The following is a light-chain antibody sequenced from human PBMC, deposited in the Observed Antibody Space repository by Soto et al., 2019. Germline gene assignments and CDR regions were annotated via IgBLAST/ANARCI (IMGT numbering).Light chain of an antibody. Sequence: EIVFTQSPATLSSFPGDRVTLSCRASQAVNTRLAWYQHKPGQAPRLLIYLTSNRAAGIPARFSGSGSGTDFTLTISDXEPEDFAVYYCHQRQSWPRTFGQGTKVDIK. CDR1: QAVNTR. V-gene: IGKV3-11*01. CDR3: HQRQSWPRT. J-gene: IGKJ1*01. CDR2: LTS.